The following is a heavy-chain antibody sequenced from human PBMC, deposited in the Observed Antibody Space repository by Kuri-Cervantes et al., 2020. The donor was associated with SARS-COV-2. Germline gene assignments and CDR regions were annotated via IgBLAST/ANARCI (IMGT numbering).Heavy chain of an antibody. Sequence: SETLSLTCTVSGGSISSSSYYWGWIRQPPGKGLEWIGSIYYSGSTYYNPSLKSRVTISVDTSKNQFSLKLSSVAAADTAVYYCARDGDHSGYYYFDWYFDLWGRGTLVTVSS. CDR3: ARDGDHSGYYYFDWYFDL. J-gene: IGHJ2*01. V-gene: IGHV4-39*02. CDR2: IYYSGST. CDR1: GGSISSSSYY. D-gene: IGHD3-22*01.